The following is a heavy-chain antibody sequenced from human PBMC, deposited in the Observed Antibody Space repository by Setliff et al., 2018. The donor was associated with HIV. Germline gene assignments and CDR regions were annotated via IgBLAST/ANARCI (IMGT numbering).Heavy chain of an antibody. V-gene: IGHV3-21*01. CDR1: GFAFSFYA. D-gene: IGHD2-2*01. CDR3: ARGEPTILVVPAAFFDY. CDR2: ISSSSSYI. Sequence: GGSLRLSCAASGFAFSFYAMSWVRQAPGKGLEWVSSISSSSSYIYYADSVKGRFTISRDNAKNSLYLQMNSLRAEDTAVYYCARGEPTILVVPAAFFDYWGQGTLVTVSS. J-gene: IGHJ4*02.